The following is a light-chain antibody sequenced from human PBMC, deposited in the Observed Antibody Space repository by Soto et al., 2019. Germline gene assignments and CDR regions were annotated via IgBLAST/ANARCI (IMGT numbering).Light chain of an antibody. Sequence: QTVVTQEPSFSVSPGGTVTLTCGLTSGSFSTTYYPSWYQQTPGQAPRTLIYSTNIRSSGVPDRFSGSILGNKAALTITWAQADDESDYHCMLYMGGGLVVFGGGTKVTVL. V-gene: IGLV8-61*01. CDR3: MLYMGGGLVV. CDR1: SGSFSTTYY. J-gene: IGLJ2*01. CDR2: STN.